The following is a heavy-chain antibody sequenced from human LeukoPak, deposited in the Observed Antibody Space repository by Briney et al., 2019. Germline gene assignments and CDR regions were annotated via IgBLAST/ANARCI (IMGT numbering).Heavy chain of an antibody. CDR3: ARGGGTGMVSHFYYYYMDV. J-gene: IGHJ6*03. D-gene: IGHD5-18*01. V-gene: IGHV1-69*01. CDR2: IIPIFGAA. CDR1: GGTFSSYA. Sequence: SVKVSCKASGGTFSSYAINWVRQAPGQGLEWMGGIIPIFGAANYAQKFQGRVTITADESMSTAYMELSRLSSGDTAIYYCARGGGTGMVSHFYYYYMDVWGKGTKVTVSS.